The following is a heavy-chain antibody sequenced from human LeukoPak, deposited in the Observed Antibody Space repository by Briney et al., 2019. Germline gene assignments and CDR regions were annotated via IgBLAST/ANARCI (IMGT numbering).Heavy chain of an antibody. CDR2: IYPGDSDT. D-gene: IGHD2-15*01. CDR3: ARRGSWGLWYFDY. V-gene: IGHV5-51*01. CDR1: GYRFTSYW. Sequence: GESLKISCQGSGYRFTSYWIAWVRQMPGKGLEWMGIIYPGDSDTRYSPSFQGQVTISADKSISTAYLQWSSLKASDTAMYYCARRGSWGLWYFDYWGQGTLVTVSS. J-gene: IGHJ4*02.